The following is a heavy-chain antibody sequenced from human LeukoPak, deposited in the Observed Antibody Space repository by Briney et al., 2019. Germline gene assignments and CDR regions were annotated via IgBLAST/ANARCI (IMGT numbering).Heavy chain of an antibody. D-gene: IGHD6-13*01. CDR1: GYTFSTYH. J-gene: IGHJ6*03. V-gene: IGHV1-8*02. CDR2: MNPNSGDT. CDR3: ARVGGSTGQLYYYYYMDV. Sequence: SVKVSCKAVGYTFSTYHINWVRQATGQGLEWMGWMNPNSGDTGYAQKFQGRVTMTRDTSISTAYMELTNLRSEDTAVYYCARVGGSTGQLYYYYYMDVWGKGTTVTVSS.